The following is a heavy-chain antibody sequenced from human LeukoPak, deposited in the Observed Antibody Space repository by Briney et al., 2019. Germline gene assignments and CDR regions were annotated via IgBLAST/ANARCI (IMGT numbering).Heavy chain of an antibody. V-gene: IGHV3-23*01. CDR3: AARDLEVYYYGMDV. CDR2: ISGSGGST. Sequence: GGSLRLSCAASGFTFSSYAMSWVRQAPGKGLEWVSAISGSGGSTYYADSVKGRFTISRDSSKNTLYLQMNSLRAEDTAVYYCAARDLEVYYYGMDVWGQGTTVTVSS. CDR1: GFTFSSYA. D-gene: IGHD5-24*01. J-gene: IGHJ6*02.